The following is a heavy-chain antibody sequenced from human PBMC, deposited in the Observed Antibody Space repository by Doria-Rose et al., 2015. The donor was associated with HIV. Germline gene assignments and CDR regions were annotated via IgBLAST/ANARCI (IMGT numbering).Heavy chain of an antibody. CDR1: GGSISHYY. Sequence: QVQLVESGPGLVKPSETLSLTCSVSGGSISHYYWSWIRQSPGKGLEYIGDIFYTGSTNYSHSLKSRVSISIDTSKNKFSLRLSSVTAADTAVYYCARVLSGTYDYWGQGTLVTVSS. J-gene: IGHJ4*02. CDR2: IFYTGST. CDR3: ARVLSGTYDY. V-gene: IGHV4-59*01. D-gene: IGHD1-26*01.